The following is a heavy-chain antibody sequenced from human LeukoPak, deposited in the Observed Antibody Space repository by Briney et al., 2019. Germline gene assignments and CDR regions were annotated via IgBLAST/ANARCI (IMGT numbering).Heavy chain of an antibody. CDR1: GGSFSGYY. CDR3: ARGRARDFWSGYYRGPNWFDP. Sequence: SETLSLTCGVFGGSFSGYYWSWIRQPPGKGLEWIGEINHSGSGNYNSSLKSRVTISVDTSKNQFSLKLSSVTAADTAAYYCARGRARDFWSGYYRGPNWFDPWGQGTLVTVSS. D-gene: IGHD3-3*01. J-gene: IGHJ5*02. V-gene: IGHV4-34*01. CDR2: INHSGSG.